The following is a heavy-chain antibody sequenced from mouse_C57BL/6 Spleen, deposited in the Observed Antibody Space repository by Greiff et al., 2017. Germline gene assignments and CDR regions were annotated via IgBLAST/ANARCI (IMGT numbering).Heavy chain of an antibody. CDR2: IDPSDSET. V-gene: IGHV1-52*01. Sequence: VKLQQPGAELVRPGSSVKLSCKASGYTFTSYWMHWVKQRPIQGLEWIGNIDPSDSETHYNQKFKDKATLTVDKSSSTAYMQLSSLTSEDSAFYYCARYDYWFAYWGQGTLVTVSA. D-gene: IGHD2-4*01. CDR1: GYTFTSYW. CDR3: ARYDYWFAY. J-gene: IGHJ3*01.